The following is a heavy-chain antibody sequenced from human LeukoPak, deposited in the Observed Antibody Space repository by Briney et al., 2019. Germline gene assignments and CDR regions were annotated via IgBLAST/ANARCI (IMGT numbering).Heavy chain of an antibody. CDR1: GGSISSSSYY. CDR3: ARPGITMIVAD. V-gene: IGHV4-39*01. Sequence: SETLSLTCTVSGGSISSSSYYWGWIRQPPGKGLEWIGGIYYSGSTYYNPSLKSRVTISVDTSKNQFSLKLSSVTAADTAVYYCARPGITMIVADWGQGTLVTVSS. CDR2: IYYSGST. D-gene: IGHD3-22*01. J-gene: IGHJ4*02.